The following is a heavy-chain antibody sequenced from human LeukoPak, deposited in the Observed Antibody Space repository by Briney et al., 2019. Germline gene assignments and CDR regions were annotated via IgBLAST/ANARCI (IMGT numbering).Heavy chain of an antibody. CDR1: GFTFSSYG. D-gene: IGHD2-2*01. CDR3: ARDIVVVPEEYYFDY. Sequence: GGSLRLSCAASGFTFSSYGMHWVRQAPGKGLEWVAVISYDGSNKYYADSVKGRFTISRDNSKNTLYLQMNSLRAEDTAVYYCARDIVVVPEEYYFDYWGQGTLVTVSS. CDR2: ISYDGSNK. V-gene: IGHV3-30*03. J-gene: IGHJ4*02.